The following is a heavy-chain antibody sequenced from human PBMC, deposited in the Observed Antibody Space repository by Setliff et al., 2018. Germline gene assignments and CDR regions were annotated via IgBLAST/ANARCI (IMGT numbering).Heavy chain of an antibody. CDR3: AKDRVNDGFWDFDS. V-gene: IGHV3-48*01. D-gene: IGHD1-26*01. Sequence: GGSLRLSCAASGFIFDDYAMHWVRQAPGKGLEWVSDISSSSSTIYYADSVKGRFTISRDNAQNSLYLQINNLRAADTATYYCAKDRVNDGFWDFDSWGQGIVVTVSS. J-gene: IGHJ4*02. CDR2: ISSSSSTI. CDR1: GFIFDDYA.